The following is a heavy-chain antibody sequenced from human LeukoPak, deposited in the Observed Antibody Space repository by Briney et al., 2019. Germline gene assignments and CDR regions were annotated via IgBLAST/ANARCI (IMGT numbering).Heavy chain of an antibody. CDR3: ARDRFGNNYFDY. V-gene: IGHV4-31*03. CDR1: GGSISSGGYY. J-gene: IGHJ4*02. Sequence: SETLSLTCTVSGGSISSGGYYWSGIRQHPGKGLEWIGYIYHSGSVYYNPSLKSRVSISVDTSKNQFSLKVTSVTAADTAVYYCARDRFGNNYFDYWGQGALVTVSS. D-gene: IGHD1/OR15-1a*01. CDR2: IYHSGSV.